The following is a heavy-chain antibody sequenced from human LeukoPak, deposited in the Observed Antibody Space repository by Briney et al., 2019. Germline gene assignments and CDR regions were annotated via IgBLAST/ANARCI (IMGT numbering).Heavy chain of an antibody. CDR1: GFTFSSYG. V-gene: IGHV3-30*02. J-gene: IGHJ4*02. CDR3: AKSRPRFLEWNYFDY. Sequence: PGGSLRLSCAASGFTFSSYGMHWVRQAPGKGLEWVAFIRYDGSNKYYADSVKGRFTISRDNSKNTLYLQMNSLRAEDTAVYYCAKSRPRFLEWNYFDYWGQGTLVTVSS. D-gene: IGHD3-3*01. CDR2: IRYDGSNK.